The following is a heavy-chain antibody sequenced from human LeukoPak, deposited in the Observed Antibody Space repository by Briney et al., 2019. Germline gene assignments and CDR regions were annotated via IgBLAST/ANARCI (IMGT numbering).Heavy chain of an antibody. J-gene: IGHJ4*02. D-gene: IGHD5-24*01. CDR2: MFYRGST. V-gene: IGHV4-61*01. CDR3: ARGRRDMATINLFDF. CDR1: GASVSSGSYS. Sequence: PSETLSLTCTVSGASVSSGSYSWNWIRQPPGKGLEWIGYMFYRGSTTYNPSLKSRVTISVDASKNQFSLRLTSVIAADTAVYYCARGRRDMATINLFDFWGQGTLVTLSS.